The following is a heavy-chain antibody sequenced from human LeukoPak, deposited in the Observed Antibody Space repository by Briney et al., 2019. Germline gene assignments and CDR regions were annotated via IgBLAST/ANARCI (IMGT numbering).Heavy chain of an antibody. CDR1: GGSIGSYY. CDR3: ARGISLGIAAAGYRH. J-gene: IGHJ4*02. Sequence: SETLSLTCTVSGGSIGSYYWSWIRQPPGKGLEWIGYIYYSGSTNYNPSLKSRVTISVDTSKNQFSLKLSSVTAADTAVYYCARGISLGIAAAGYRHWGQGTLVTVSS. V-gene: IGHV4-59*01. D-gene: IGHD6-13*01. CDR2: IYYSGST.